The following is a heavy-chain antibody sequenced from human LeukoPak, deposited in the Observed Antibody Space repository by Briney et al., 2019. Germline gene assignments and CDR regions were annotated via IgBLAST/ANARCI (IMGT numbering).Heavy chain of an antibody. J-gene: IGHJ4*02. CDR2: IYYSGST. CDR1: GDSISRYY. Sequence: PSETLSLTCTFSGDSISRYYWSWIRQPPGKGLERIGYIYYSGSTNYNPSLKSRVTISVDTSKNQFSLKLSSVTAADTAVYYCARDPYSNYFDLWGQGTLVTVSS. V-gene: IGHV4-59*01. CDR3: ARDPYSNYFDL. D-gene: IGHD1-26*01.